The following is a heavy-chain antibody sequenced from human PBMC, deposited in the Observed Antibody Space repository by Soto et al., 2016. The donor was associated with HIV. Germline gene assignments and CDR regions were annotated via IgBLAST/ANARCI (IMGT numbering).Heavy chain of an antibody. V-gene: IGHV1-69*13. CDR2: ISPIFGTP. CDR1: GDTFGKYP. J-gene: IGHJ6*02. Sequence: QVHLVQSGAEVKKPGSSVKVSCKTYGDTFGKYPISWVRQAPGQGLEWMGGISPIFGTPNYAQKFQGRVTITADESTSTAYMELTSLRSDDTAVYYCGRDRASSGSYYSANYYGMDVWGQGTTVNRL. D-gene: IGHD3-10*01. CDR3: GRDRASSGSYYSANYYGMDV.